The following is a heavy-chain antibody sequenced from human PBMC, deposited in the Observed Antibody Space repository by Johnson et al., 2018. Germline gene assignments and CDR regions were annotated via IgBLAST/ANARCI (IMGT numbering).Heavy chain of an antibody. CDR1: GGTFSSYA. J-gene: IGHJ3*02. CDR2: IIPIFGTA. D-gene: IGHD3-22*01. CDR3: ARDRPTYYYDSSGYYADAFDI. V-gene: IGHV1-69*01. Sequence: QVQLVESGAEVKKPGSSVKVSCKASGGTFSSYAISWVRQAPGQGLEWMGGIIPIFGTADYAQRFQGRVTITADESTGTAYRELSSLRSEDPAVYYCARDRPTYYYDSSGYYADAFDIWGQGTLVTVSS.